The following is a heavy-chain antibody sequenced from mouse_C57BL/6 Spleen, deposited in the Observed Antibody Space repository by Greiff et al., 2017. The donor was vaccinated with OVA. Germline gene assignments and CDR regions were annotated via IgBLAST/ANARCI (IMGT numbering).Heavy chain of an antibody. CDR3: ASGDYYGSPDV. D-gene: IGHD1-1*01. CDR2: IDPSDSET. J-gene: IGHJ1*03. V-gene: IGHV1-52*01. CDR1: GYTFTSYW. Sequence: QVQLQQPGAELVRPGSSVKLSCKASGYTFTSYWMHWVKQRPIQGLEWIGNIDPSDSETHYNQKFKDKATLTVDKSSSTAYMQLSSLTSEDSAVYYCASGDYYGSPDVWGTGTTVTVSS.